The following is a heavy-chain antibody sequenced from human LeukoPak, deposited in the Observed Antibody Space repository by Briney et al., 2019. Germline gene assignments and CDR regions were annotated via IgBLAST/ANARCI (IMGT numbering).Heavy chain of an antibody. CDR1: GYTFTGYY. Sequence: ASVKVSCKASGYTFTGYYMHWVRQAPGQGLEWMGWINPNSGGTNYAQKFQGRVTMTRDTSISTAYMELSRLRSDDTAVCYCARVLHYYGSGSYPLHDYWGQGTLVTVSS. CDR2: INPNSGGT. D-gene: IGHD3-10*01. V-gene: IGHV1-2*02. J-gene: IGHJ4*02. CDR3: ARVLHYYGSGSYPLHDY.